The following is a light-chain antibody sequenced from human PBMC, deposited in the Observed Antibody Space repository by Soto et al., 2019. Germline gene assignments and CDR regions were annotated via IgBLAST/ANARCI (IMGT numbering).Light chain of an antibody. J-gene: IGLJ1*01. CDR2: EGT. V-gene: IGLV2-23*01. CDR1: SSDITDNF. CDR3: CSYVGASIYV. Sequence: QSVLTQPPSASGSPGQSVTIPCTGTSSDITDNFVSWYQQHPGKAPQVLIYEGTKRPSGVSNRFSGSTSGSTASLTISGLQTEDEADYYCCSYVGASIYVFGTGTKVTVL.